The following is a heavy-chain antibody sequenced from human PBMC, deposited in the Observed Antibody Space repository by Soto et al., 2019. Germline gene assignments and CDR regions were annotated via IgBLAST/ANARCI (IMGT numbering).Heavy chain of an antibody. CDR3: ARAPGDYYYYYMDV. J-gene: IGHJ6*03. V-gene: IGHV4-34*01. CDR1: GGSFSGYY. D-gene: IGHD1-1*01. Sequence: SETLSLTCAVYGGSFSGYYWSWIRQPPGKGLEWIGEINHSGSTNYNPSLKSRVAISVDTSKNQFSLKLSSVTAADTAVYYCARAPGDYYYYYMDVWGKGTTVTVSS. CDR2: INHSGST.